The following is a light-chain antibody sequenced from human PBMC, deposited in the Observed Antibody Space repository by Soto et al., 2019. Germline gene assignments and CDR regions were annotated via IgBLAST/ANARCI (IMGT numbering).Light chain of an antibody. CDR3: QQYNDYSWT. J-gene: IGKJ1*01. CDR1: QSISAW. V-gene: IGKV1-5*03. Sequence: DIQMTQSPSTLSASVGDSVSINCRASQSISAWLAWYQQKPGKAPRLLIYKASTLEIGVPSRFSGSGSGTEFTLTISSLQPDDVAIYYCQQYNDYSWTCGQGTKGDIK. CDR2: KAS.